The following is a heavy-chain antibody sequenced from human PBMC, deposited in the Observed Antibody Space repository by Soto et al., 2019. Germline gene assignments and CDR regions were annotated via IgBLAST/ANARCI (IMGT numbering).Heavy chain of an antibody. CDR1: GFTFRSYS. CDR2: FISTGSII. V-gene: IGHV3-48*01. Sequence: EVQLVESGGGLVQPGGSLRLSCTASGFTFRSYSMNWVRQAPGKGLEWISSFISTGSIIYYADSVKGRFTISRDNAXXXXXXQINSLRAEDTAVYYCARNFVSGYYDYWGQGTLVTVSS. D-gene: IGHD3-22*01. CDR3: ARNFVSGYYDY. J-gene: IGHJ4*02.